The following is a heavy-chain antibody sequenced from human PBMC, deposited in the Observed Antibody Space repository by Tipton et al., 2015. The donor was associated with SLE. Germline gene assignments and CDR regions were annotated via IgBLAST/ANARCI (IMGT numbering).Heavy chain of an antibody. CDR3: ARERSGMDEYYFDS. Sequence: QSGAEVKKPGSSVKVSCKASGGTFTSYDINWVRQATGQGLEWMGWMNPNSGNTGYAQKFQGRVTMTRNTSISTAYMEVSSLRSEDTAVYFCARERSGMDEYYFDSWGQGTLVTVSS. D-gene: IGHD6-6*01. CDR1: GGTFTSYD. CDR2: MNPNSGNT. J-gene: IGHJ4*02. V-gene: IGHV1-8*01.